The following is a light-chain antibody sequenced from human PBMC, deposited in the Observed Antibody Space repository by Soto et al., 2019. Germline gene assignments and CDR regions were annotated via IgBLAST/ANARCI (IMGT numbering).Light chain of an antibody. J-gene: IGLJ3*02. CDR3: QSYDSSLSGSNWV. Sequence: QAVVTQPPSVSGAPGQRVTISCTGSSSNIGAGYDVHWYQQLPGTAPKLLIYANTNRPSGVPDRFSGSKSGTSASLAITGLQAEDEADYYCQSYDSSLSGSNWVFGGGTKLTAL. CDR2: ANT. V-gene: IGLV1-40*01. CDR1: SSNIGAGYD.